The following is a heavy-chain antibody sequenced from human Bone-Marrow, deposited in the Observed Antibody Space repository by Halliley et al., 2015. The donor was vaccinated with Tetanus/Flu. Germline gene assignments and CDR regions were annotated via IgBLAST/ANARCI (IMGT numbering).Heavy chain of an antibody. Sequence: PGQGLEWMGIITPSGGNTTYAQKFQGRVTMTRDTSTSTVYMQLSSLRSEDTAVYYCARIIAVSDYWGQGTLVTVSS. V-gene: IGHV1-46*01. CDR3: ARIIAVSDY. J-gene: IGHJ4*02. CDR2: ITPSGGNT. D-gene: IGHD6-19*01.